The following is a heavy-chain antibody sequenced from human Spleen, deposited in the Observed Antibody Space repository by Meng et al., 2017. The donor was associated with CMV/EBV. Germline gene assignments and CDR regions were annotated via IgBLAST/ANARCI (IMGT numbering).Heavy chain of an antibody. CDR3: ARPFYYDFWSGYYVSGLAAPYGMDV. V-gene: IGHV3-74*01. J-gene: IGHJ6*02. CDR2: MNSDGSRT. Sequence: GGSLRLSCAGSGFILNSYWMHWVRQAPGKGLVWVSCMNSDGSRTSYADSVKGRFTISRDNAKSTLYLQMNNLRVEDTAVYYCARPFYYDFWSGYYVSGLAAPYGMDVWGQGTTVTVSS. CDR1: GFILNSYW. D-gene: IGHD3-3*01.